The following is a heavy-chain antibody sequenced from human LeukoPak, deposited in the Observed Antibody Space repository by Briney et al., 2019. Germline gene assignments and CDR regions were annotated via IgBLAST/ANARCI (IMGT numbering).Heavy chain of an antibody. D-gene: IGHD6-6*01. J-gene: IGHJ4*02. Sequence: SETLSLTCAVSGGSISSSNWWSWVRQPPGKGLEWIGEIYHSGSTNYNPSLESRVTISVDTSKNQFSLRLTSVTAADTAVYYCARGSSIAALQYWGQGTLVTVSS. CDR2: IYHSGST. CDR3: ARGSSIAALQY. V-gene: IGHV4-4*02. CDR1: GGSISSSNW.